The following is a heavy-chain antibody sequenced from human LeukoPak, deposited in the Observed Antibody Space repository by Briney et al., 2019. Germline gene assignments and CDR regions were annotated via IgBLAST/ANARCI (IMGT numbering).Heavy chain of an antibody. CDR1: GYTFTSYY. J-gene: IGHJ4*02. V-gene: IGHV1-46*01. D-gene: IGHD3-3*01. CDR3: ARGISSLWSGYYMGLDY. CDR2: INPSGGST. Sequence: ASVKVSCRASGYTFTSYYMHWVRQAPGQGLEWMGIINPSGGSTSYAQKFQGRVTMTRDTSTSTVYMELSSLRSEDTAVYYCARGISSLWSGYYMGLDYWGQGTLVTVSS.